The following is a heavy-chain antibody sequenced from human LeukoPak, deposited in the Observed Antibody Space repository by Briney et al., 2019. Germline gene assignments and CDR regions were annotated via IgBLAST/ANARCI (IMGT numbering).Heavy chain of an antibody. CDR1: GFSLSTTGVG. J-gene: IGHJ4*02. Sequence: SGPTLVNPTQTLTLTCTFSGFSLSTTGVGVGWIRQPPGKALGWLALIYWDDDKRYNPSLKSRLTITKDTSKNQVVLTMTNMDPVDTATYYCAHRAINYDNTGGNFDYWGQGTLVTVSS. V-gene: IGHV2-5*02. D-gene: IGHD3-22*01. CDR3: AHRAINYDNTGGNFDY. CDR2: IYWDDDK.